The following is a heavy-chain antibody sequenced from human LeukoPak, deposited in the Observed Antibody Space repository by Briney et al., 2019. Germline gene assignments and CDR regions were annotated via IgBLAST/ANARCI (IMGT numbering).Heavy chain of an antibody. CDR1: GFTFSDYY. J-gene: IGHJ6*03. CDR2: ISSCGSTT. V-gene: IGHV3-11*04. D-gene: IGHD5-18*01. Sequence: KPGGSLRLSGAASGFTFSDYYMSWIRQAPGKGLEWVSYISSCGSTTYYADSVKGRFTISRDNAKNSMYLQMNSLRAEDPAVYYCASRGYSYGYHYYMDVWGKGTTVTVSS. CDR3: ASRGYSYGYHYYMDV.